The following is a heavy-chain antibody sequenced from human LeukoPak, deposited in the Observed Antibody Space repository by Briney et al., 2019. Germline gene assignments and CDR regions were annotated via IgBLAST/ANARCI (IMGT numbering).Heavy chain of an antibody. CDR3: ASEVGPTEFDY. CDR2: ISHDGSYK. D-gene: IGHD1-26*01. J-gene: IGHJ4*02. CDR1: GFTFSDYI. Sequence: GGALRLSCAASGFTFSDYIMHWVRQAPGEGLEWVALISHDGSYKHCADSVEGRFTISRDNSKNTLYLQMNSLRGEDTAVYYCASEVGPTEFDYWGQGTLVTVSS. V-gene: IGHV3-30-3*01.